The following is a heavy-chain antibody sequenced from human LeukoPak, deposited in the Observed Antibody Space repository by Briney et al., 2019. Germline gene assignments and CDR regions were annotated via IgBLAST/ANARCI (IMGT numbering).Heavy chain of an antibody. CDR2: IWYDGSNK. CDR3: ARTPERYCSSTSCYGDAFDI. CDR1: GFTFSSYG. J-gene: IGHJ3*02. D-gene: IGHD2-2*01. V-gene: IGHV3-33*01. Sequence: GRSLRLSCAAFGFTFSSYGMHWVRQAPGKGLEWVAVIWYDGSNKYYADSVKGRFTISRDNSKNTLYLQMNSLRAEDTAVYYCARTPERYCSSTSCYGDAFDIWGQGTMVTVSS.